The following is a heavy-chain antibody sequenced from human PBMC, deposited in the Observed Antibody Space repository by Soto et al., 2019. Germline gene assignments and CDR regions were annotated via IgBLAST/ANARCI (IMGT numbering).Heavy chain of an antibody. V-gene: IGHV3-23*01. CDR1: GFTFSSYA. J-gene: IGHJ6*03. CDR3: AKDQGGGSSFYYYYMDV. D-gene: IGHD2-15*01. Sequence: GGSLRLSCAASGFTFSSYAMSWVRQAPGKGLEWVSAISGSGGSTYYADSVKGRFTISRDNSKNTLYLQMNSLRAEDTAVYYCAKDQGGGSSFYYYYMDVWGKGTTVTVSS. CDR2: ISGSGGST.